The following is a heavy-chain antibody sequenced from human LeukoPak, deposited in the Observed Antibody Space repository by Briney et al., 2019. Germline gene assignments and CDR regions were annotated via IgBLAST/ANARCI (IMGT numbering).Heavy chain of an antibody. J-gene: IGHJ5*02. CDR3: ARVGSIAAAGTNDWFDP. V-gene: IGHV1-69*06. CDR2: IIPIFGTA. D-gene: IGHD6-13*01. CDR1: GGTFSSYA. Sequence: SVKVSCKASGGTFSSYAISWVRQAPGQGLEWMGGIIPIFGTANYAQKFQGRVTITADKSTSTAYMELRSLRSDDTAVYYCARVGSIAAAGTNDWFDPWGQGTLVTVSS.